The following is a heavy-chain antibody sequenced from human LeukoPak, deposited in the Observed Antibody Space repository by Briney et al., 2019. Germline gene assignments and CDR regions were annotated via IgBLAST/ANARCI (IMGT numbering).Heavy chain of an antibody. Sequence: PGGSLRLSCAASGFTFSSYGMHWVRQAPGKGLEWVAVISYDGSNKYYADSVKGRFTISRDNSKNTLYLQMNSLRAEDTAVYYCAKDRGPGVVVTACVDYWGQGTLVTVSS. V-gene: IGHV3-30*18. J-gene: IGHJ4*02. CDR1: GFTFSSYG. CDR3: AKDRGPGVVVTACVDY. D-gene: IGHD2-21*02. CDR2: ISYDGSNK.